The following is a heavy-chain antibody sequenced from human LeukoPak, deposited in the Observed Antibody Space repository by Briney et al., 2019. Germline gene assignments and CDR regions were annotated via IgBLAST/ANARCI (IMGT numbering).Heavy chain of an antibody. Sequence: SQTLSLTCTVSGGSISSGGYYWSWIRQHPGKGLEWNGYIHYTGSTSYNPSLKSRVTISVDTSKSQFSLNLSSVTAADTALYYCARDPATWYFDLWGRGTLVTVSS. V-gene: IGHV4-31*03. CDR3: ARDPATWYFDL. J-gene: IGHJ2*01. CDR1: GGSISSGGYY. CDR2: IHYTGST.